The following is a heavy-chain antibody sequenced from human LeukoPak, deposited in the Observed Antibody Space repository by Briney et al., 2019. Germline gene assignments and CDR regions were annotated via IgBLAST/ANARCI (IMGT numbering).Heavy chain of an antibody. J-gene: IGHJ4*02. V-gene: IGHV3-15*01. Sequence: GGSLRLSCAASGFTFSNAWMSWVRQAPGKGLEWVGRIKSKTDGGTTDYAAPVKGRFTIPRDDSKNTLYLQMNSLKTEDTAVHYCTTEARGARDIVVVPAAMTGYWGQGTLVTVSS. CDR1: GFTFSNAW. CDR3: TTEARGARDIVVVPAAMTGY. CDR2: IKSKTDGGTT. D-gene: IGHD2-2*01.